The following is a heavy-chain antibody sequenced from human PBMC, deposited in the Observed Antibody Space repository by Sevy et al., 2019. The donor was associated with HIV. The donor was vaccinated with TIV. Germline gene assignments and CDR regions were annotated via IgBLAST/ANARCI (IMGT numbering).Heavy chain of an antibody. CDR1: GFTFDDYT. V-gene: IGHV3-43*01. CDR3: AKYLSAWAAAGTGFDY. Sequence: CGSLRLSCAASGFTFDDYTMHWVRQAPGKGLERVSLISWDGGSTYYADSVKGRFTISRDNSKNSLYLQMNSLRTEDTTLYYCAKYLSAWAAAGTGFDYWGQGTLVTVSS. CDR2: ISWDGGST. D-gene: IGHD6-13*01. J-gene: IGHJ4*02.